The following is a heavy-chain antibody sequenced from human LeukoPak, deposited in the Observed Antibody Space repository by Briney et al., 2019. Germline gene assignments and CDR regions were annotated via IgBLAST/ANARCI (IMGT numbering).Heavy chain of an antibody. CDR1: GFTFDDYA. V-gene: IGHV3-13*01. Sequence: GGSLRLSCAASGFTFDDYAMHWVRQATGKGLEWVSAIGTAGDTYHPGSVKGRFTISRENAKNSLYLQMNSLRAGDTAVYYCARARRVRGVIMLDPWGQGPLVTVSS. CDR2: IGTAGDT. CDR3: ARARRVRGVIMLDP. J-gene: IGHJ5*02. D-gene: IGHD3-10*01.